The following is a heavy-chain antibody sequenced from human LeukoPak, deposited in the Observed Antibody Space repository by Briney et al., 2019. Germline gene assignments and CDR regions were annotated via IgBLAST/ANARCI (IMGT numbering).Heavy chain of an antibody. CDR1: GYTFTSYD. CDR2: MNPNSGNT. CDR3: ARSTWFGELLFDY. D-gene: IGHD3-10*01. V-gene: IGHV1-8*01. J-gene: IGHJ4*02. Sequence: ASVKVSCKASGYTFTSYDINWVRQATGQGLEWMGWMNPNSGNTGYAQKFQGRVTMTRNTSISTAYMKLSSLRSEDTAVYYCARSTWFGELLFDYWGQGTLVTVSS.